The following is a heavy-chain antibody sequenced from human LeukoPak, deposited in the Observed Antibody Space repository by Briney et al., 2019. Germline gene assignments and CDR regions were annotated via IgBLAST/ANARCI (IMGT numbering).Heavy chain of an antibody. D-gene: IGHD3-10*01. J-gene: IGHJ4*02. CDR3: AREMWTMVRGVARPFDY. Sequence: PGRSLRLSCAASGFTFSSYAMHWVRQAPGKGLGWVAVISYDGSNKYYADSVKGRFTISRDNSKNTLYLQMNSLRAEDTAVCYCAREMWTMVRGVARPFDYWGQGTLVTVSS. V-gene: IGHV3-30-3*01. CDR2: ISYDGSNK. CDR1: GFTFSSYA.